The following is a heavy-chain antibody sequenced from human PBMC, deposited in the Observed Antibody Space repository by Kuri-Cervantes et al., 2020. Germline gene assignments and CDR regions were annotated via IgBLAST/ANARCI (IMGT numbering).Heavy chain of an antibody. V-gene: IGHV5-51*01. CDR2: IYPGNSDT. CDR1: GYSFTSYW. Sequence: GESLKISCKGSGYSFTSYWIGWVRQMPGKGLEWMGIIYPGNSDTRYSPSFQGQVTISADKSISTAYLQWSSLKASDTAMYYCARFFPPWGGAFDIWGQGTMVTVSS. D-gene: IGHD2-15*01. CDR3: ARFFPPWGGAFDI. J-gene: IGHJ3*02.